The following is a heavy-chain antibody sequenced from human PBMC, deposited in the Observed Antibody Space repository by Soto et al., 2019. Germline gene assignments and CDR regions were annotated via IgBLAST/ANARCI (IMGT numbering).Heavy chain of an antibody. CDR1: GGSISSGGYS. CDR2: IYHSGST. J-gene: IGHJ4*02. D-gene: IGHD4-17*01. V-gene: IGHV4-30-2*01. Sequence: KASETLSLTCAVSGGSISSGGYSWSWIRQPPGKGLEWIGYIYHSGSTYYNPSLKSRVTISVDRSKNQFSLKLSSVTAADTAVYYCARVTNGDYVDYFDYWGQGTLVTVSS. CDR3: ARVTNGDYVDYFDY.